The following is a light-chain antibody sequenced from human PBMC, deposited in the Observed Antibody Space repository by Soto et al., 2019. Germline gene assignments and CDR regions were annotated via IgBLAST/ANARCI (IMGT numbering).Light chain of an antibody. CDR3: NSYATGNPPL. Sequence: QSALTQPASVSGSPGQSITISCTGSSSDIGDYDYVSWYQQHPGKAPKVLISEVSNRPSGVSNRFSGSKSGNTASLTISGLQAEDDADYYCNSYATGNPPLFGTGPKFTVL. CDR2: EVS. V-gene: IGLV2-14*01. J-gene: IGLJ1*01. CDR1: SSDIGDYDY.